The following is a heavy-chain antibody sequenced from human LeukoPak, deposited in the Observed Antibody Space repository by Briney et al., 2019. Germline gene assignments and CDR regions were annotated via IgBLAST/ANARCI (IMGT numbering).Heavy chain of an antibody. J-gene: IGHJ3*02. D-gene: IGHD6-13*01. CDR2: IYPSDSDS. CDR1: GYTFSNYW. CDR3: ARRFSAAAGFDI. Sequence: HGESLQIPCQGSGYTFSNYWIGWVRQMPGKGLEWMGIIYPSDSDSRSSPSFRGQVTISADKSISTAYLQWSSLKASDTAMYYCARRFSAAAGFDIWGQGTMVTVTS. V-gene: IGHV5-51*01.